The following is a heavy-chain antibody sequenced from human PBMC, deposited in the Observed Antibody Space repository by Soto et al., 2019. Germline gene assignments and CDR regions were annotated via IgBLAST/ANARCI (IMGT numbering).Heavy chain of an antibody. CDR1: GFTFSSYA. Sequence: GGSLRLSCAASGFTFSSYAMSWVRQAPGKGLEWVSAISGSGGSTYYADSVKGRFTISRDNSKNTLYLQMNSLRAEDTAVYYCAASSTYYYDSSGYQWGQGTLVT. CDR2: ISGSGGST. CDR3: AASSTYYYDSSGYQ. V-gene: IGHV3-23*01. J-gene: IGHJ4*02. D-gene: IGHD3-22*01.